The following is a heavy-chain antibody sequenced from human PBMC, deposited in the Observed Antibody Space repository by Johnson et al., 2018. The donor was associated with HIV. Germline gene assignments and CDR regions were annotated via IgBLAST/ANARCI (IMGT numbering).Heavy chain of an antibody. V-gene: IGHV3-7*01. J-gene: IGHJ3*02. D-gene: IGHD3-16*02. CDR1: GFSFSSYW. CDR2: IKQDGSEK. Sequence: VQLVESGGGVVQPGRSLRLSCAASGFSFSSYWMSWVRQAPGKGLEWVANIKQDGSEKYYVDSVKGRFTISRDNAKNSLYLQMNSLRAEDTAVYYCVRGGLGYQNIHDPFDIWGPDTMVTVSS. CDR3: VRGGLGYQNIHDPFDI.